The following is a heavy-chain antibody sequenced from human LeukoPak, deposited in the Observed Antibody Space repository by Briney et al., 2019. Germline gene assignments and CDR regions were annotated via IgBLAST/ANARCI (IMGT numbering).Heavy chain of an antibody. CDR3: ARDELTSSSSGAFDY. CDR2: TYYRSTWYN. V-gene: IGHV6-1*01. J-gene: IGHJ4*02. D-gene: IGHD6-6*01. CDR1: GDSVSSNGVT. Sequence: SQTLSLTCAISGDSVSSNGVTWNWIRQSPSRGLEWLGRTYYRSTWYNDYAVSVKSRITINPDTSKNQFSLQLNSVTPEDTAVYYCARDELTSSSSGAFDYWGQGTLVTVSS.